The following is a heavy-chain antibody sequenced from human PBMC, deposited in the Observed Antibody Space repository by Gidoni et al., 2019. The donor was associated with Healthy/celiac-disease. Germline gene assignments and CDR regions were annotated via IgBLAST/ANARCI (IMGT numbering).Heavy chain of an antibody. J-gene: IGHJ5*02. D-gene: IGHD3-3*01. CDR3: ARGIGSITIFGVFRKMYNWFDP. V-gene: IGHV4-34*01. Sequence: QVQLLQWGAALLQPSDTLSLTCAVHGRSFSWYYWHRFRLPPGKGLEWIGESNHSGSTNYNPSLKSRVTISVDTSKNQFSLKLSSVTAADTAVYYCARGIGSITIFGVFRKMYNWFDPWGQGTLVTVSS. CDR1: GRSFSWYY. CDR2: SNHSGST.